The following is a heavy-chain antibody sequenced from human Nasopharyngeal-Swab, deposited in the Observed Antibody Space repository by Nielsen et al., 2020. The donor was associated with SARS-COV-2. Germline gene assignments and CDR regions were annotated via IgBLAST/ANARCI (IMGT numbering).Heavy chain of an antibody. D-gene: IGHD5-18*01. J-gene: IGHJ3*02. V-gene: IGHV3-30*04. Sequence: GESLKISCAASGLTFSSYAMHWVRQTPGKGLEWVAVISYDGSDKKYADSVKGRFTISRDNANNSLYLQMNSLRADDTAVYYCVRDGALIQLWLLPHALDIWGQGTLVTVSS. CDR1: GLTFSSYA. CDR2: ISYDGSDK. CDR3: VRDGALIQLWLLPHALDI.